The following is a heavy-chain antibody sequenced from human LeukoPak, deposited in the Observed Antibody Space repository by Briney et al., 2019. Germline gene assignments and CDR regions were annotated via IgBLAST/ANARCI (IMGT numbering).Heavy chain of an antibody. J-gene: IGHJ4*02. CDR3: ARVPSRYDSSDY. Sequence: PGGSLRLSCAASGSTFSSYAMHWVRQAPGKGLEYVSAISSNGGSTYYANSVKGRFTIFRDNSKNTLYLQMGSLRAEDMAVYYCARVPSRYDSSDYWGQGTLVTVSS. V-gene: IGHV3-64*01. CDR2: ISSNGGST. CDR1: GSTFSSYA. D-gene: IGHD3-3*01.